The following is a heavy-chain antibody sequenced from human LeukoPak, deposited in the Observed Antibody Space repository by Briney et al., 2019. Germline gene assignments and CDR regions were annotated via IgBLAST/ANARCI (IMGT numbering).Heavy chain of an antibody. D-gene: IGHD3-10*01. CDR2: IIPILGIA. CDR1: GGTFSSYA. J-gene: IGHJ5*02. V-gene: IGHV1-69*04. CDR3: ERDLRSYYGSGSQRFDP. Sequence: SVKVSCKASGGTFSSYAISWVRQAPGQGLEWMGRIIPILGIANYAQKFQGRVTITADKSTSTAYMELSSLRSEDTAVYYCERDLRSYYGSGSQRFDPWGQGTLVTVSS.